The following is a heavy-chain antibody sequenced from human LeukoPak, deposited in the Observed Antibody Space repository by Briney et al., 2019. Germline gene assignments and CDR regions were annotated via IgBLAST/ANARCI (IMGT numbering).Heavy chain of an antibody. Sequence: GGSLRLSCAASGFTVSSNYMSWVRQAPGKGLEWVSVIYSGGSTYYADSVKGRFTISRDNSKNTLYLQMNSLRAEDTAVYYCARDQLPGYCSSTSCRGSWFDPWGQGTLVTVSS. CDR3: ARDQLPGYCSSTSCRGSWFDP. D-gene: IGHD2-2*01. CDR2: IYSGGST. V-gene: IGHV3-53*01. J-gene: IGHJ5*02. CDR1: GFTVSSNY.